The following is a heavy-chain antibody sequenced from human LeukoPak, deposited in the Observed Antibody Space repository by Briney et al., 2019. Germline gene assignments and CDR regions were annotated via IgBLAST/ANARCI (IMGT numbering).Heavy chain of an antibody. CDR2: INSDGRST. Sequence: GGSLRLSCAASGFTFNTYWMHWVRQAPGKGLVWVSRINSDGRSTSYADSVKGRFTISRDNAKKTLYLQMNSLRAEETAVYYCAGDQGGATRIDYWGQGTLVTVSS. V-gene: IGHV3-74*01. CDR1: GFTFNTYW. D-gene: IGHD1-26*01. J-gene: IGHJ4*02. CDR3: AGDQGGATRIDY.